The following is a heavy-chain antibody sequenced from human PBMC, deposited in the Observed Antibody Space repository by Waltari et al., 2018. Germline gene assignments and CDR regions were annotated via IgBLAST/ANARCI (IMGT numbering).Heavy chain of an antibody. J-gene: IGHJ5*02. CDR1: GYTFTGYY. D-gene: IGHD6-13*01. CDR2: INPNSGGT. Sequence: QVQLVQSGAEVKKPGASVKVSCKASGYTFTGYYMHWVRQAHGQGLEWMGRINPNSGGTNYAQKFQGRVTMTRDTSISTAYMELSRLRSDDTAVYYCARVRLAAALTYNWFDPWGQGTLVTVSS. V-gene: IGHV1-2*06. CDR3: ARVRLAAALTYNWFDP.